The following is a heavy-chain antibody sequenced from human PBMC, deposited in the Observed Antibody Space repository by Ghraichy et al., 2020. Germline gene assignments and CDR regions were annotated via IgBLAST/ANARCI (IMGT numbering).Heavy chain of an antibody. CDR2: ITHRGST. CDR1: GGSFSGYY. CDR3: ARGKVREVRVTWVRGKNRYGYYGMDV. J-gene: IGHJ6*02. V-gene: IGHV4-34*01. D-gene: IGHD3-10*01. Sequence: SETLSLTCAVSGGSFSGYYWNWIRQPQGKGQEWNGDITHRGSTNYNPSLKSRVTISVDTSKNQCSLKLSLVTAAATAVYYCARGKVREVRVTWVRGKNRYGYYGMDVWGQGTTVTVSS.